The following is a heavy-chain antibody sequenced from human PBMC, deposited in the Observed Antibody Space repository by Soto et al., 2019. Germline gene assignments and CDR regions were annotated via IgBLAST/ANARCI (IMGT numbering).Heavy chain of an antibody. CDR3: ARGEKGYCSSTSCQRTDY. V-gene: IGHV4-34*01. CDR2: INHSGST. CDR1: GGSFSGYY. D-gene: IGHD2-2*01. Sequence: SETLSLTCAVYGGSFSGYYWSWIRQPPGKGLEWIGEINHSGSTNYDPSLKSRVTISVDTSKNQFSLKLSSVTAADTAVYYCARGEKGYCSSTSCQRTDYWGQGTLVTVSS. J-gene: IGHJ4*02.